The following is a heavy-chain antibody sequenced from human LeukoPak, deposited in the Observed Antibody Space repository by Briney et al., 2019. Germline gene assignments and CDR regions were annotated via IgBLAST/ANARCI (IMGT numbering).Heavy chain of an antibody. D-gene: IGHD4-17*01. Sequence: ASVKVSCKASGYTFTGYYMHWVRQAPGQGLEWMGWINPNSGGTNYAQKFQGRVTMTRDKSIRTAYMELSRLTSDDTAVYYCARARAPVTRISSFDIWGQGTMVTVSS. CDR3: ARARAPVTRISSFDI. V-gene: IGHV1-2*02. J-gene: IGHJ3*02. CDR1: GYTFTGYY. CDR2: INPNSGGT.